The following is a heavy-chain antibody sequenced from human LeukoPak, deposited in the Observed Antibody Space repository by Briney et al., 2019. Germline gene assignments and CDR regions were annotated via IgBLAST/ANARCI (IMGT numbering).Heavy chain of an antibody. Sequence: GGSLRLSCAASGFIFSSYAMSWVRQAPGKGLEWVSAISGSGGSTYYEDSVKGRFTISRDNTKNTLYLQVNSLRAEDTAVYYCAKDWAGIQLWSDYWGQGTLVTVSS. CDR1: GFIFSSYA. D-gene: IGHD5-18*01. CDR2: ISGSGGST. CDR3: AKDWAGIQLWSDY. J-gene: IGHJ4*02. V-gene: IGHV3-23*01.